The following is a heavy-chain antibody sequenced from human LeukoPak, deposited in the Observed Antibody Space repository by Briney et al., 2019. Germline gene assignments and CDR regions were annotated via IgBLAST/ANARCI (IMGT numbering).Heavy chain of an antibody. D-gene: IGHD3-3*01. V-gene: IGHV1-69*01. J-gene: IGHJ2*01. Sequence: GASVNVSCKASGGTFSSYAVSCVRRAPGQGLEWMGGIISIFCTANYAEKFQGRVTSTADESTSRAYMELSSLRSEDTAVYYCARDREADYDFWSGSWYFDLWGRGTLVTVSS. CDR1: GGTFSSYA. CDR2: IISIFCTA. CDR3: ARDREADYDFWSGSWYFDL.